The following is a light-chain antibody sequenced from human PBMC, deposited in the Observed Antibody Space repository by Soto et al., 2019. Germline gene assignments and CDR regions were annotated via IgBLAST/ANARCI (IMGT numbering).Light chain of an antibody. Sequence: DIQLTQSPSTLSASVGDRVTITCRASQSIDRWLAWYQQKLGKAPELLIHDASSLESGVPSRFSGSGSGTDFTLTINSLQPDDFATYYCQQYNHYYSFGQGTKLEIK. CDR1: QSIDRW. J-gene: IGKJ2*03. CDR3: QQYNHYYS. V-gene: IGKV1-5*01. CDR2: DAS.